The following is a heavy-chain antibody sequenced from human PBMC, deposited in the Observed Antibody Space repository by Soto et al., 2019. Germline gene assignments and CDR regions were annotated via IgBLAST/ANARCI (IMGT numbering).Heavy chain of an antibody. CDR1: GYTFTSNW. D-gene: IGHD3-16*01. CDR2: IYPGDSET. CDR3: ARTFGGHLYSFDF. J-gene: IGHJ4*02. Sequence: PGESLKISCKGSGYTFTSNWIGWVRQMPGKGLEWMGIIYPGDSETRYSPSFQGQVTISADKSINPAYLQWSSLKASDTAIYYCARTFGGHLYSFDFGGQGTLVTVSS. V-gene: IGHV5-51*01.